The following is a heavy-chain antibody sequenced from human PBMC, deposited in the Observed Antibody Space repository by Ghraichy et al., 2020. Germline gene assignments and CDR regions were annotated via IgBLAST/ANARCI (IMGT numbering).Heavy chain of an antibody. V-gene: IGHV4-38-2*02. CDR1: DFSITSGYY. Sequence: SETLSLTCTVSDFSITSGYYWGWIRQSPGKGLEWIGSIFHSGSTYYNPSLKSRVTISVDTSKNQFSLKLRSVTAADTAVYYCARDPRYCSGSSCYPRWFDPWGQGTLVTVSS. D-gene: IGHD2-15*01. CDR2: IFHSGST. J-gene: IGHJ5*02. CDR3: ARDPRYCSGSSCYPRWFDP.